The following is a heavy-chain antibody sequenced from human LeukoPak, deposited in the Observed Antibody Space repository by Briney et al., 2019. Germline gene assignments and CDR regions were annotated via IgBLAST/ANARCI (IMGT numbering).Heavy chain of an antibody. CDR1: GGSFSGYY. J-gene: IGHJ4*02. CDR2: INHSGST. D-gene: IGHD2-15*01. Sequence: SETLSLTCAVHGGSFSGYYWSWIRQPPGKGLEWIGEINHSGSTNYNPSLKSRVTISVDTSKNQFSLKLSSVTAADTAVYYCARSQVGYCSGGSCYSGTYYFDYWGQGTLVTVSS. V-gene: IGHV4-34*01. CDR3: ARSQVGYCSGGSCYSGTYYFDY.